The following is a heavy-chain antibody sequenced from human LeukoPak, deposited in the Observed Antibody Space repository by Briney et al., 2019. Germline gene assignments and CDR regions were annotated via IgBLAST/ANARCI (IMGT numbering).Heavy chain of an antibody. CDR1: GAAASGRTFGGYG. J-gene: IGHJ4*02. CDR2: IRNDGSYK. Sequence: GGSLRLSCAASGAAASGRTFGGYGMHWVRQAPGKGLEWVAFIRNDGSYKDYADSVKGRFTISRDNSKNTLYLQMNSLRIEDTAVYYCAKVIGLSVRPSLPFESWGQGTLVTVSS. D-gene: IGHD6-6*01. CDR3: AKVIGLSVRPSLPFES. V-gene: IGHV3-30*02.